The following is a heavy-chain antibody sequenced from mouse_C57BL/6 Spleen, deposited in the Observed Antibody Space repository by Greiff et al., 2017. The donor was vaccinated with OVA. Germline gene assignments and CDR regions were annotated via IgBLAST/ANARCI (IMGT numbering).Heavy chain of an antibody. CDR2: ISSGSSTI. J-gene: IGHJ1*03. CDR3: ARKYYGSSYGYFDV. V-gene: IGHV5-17*01. CDR1: GFTFSDYG. Sequence: DVKLVESRGGLVKPGGSLKLSCAASGFTFSDYGMHWVRQAPEKGLEWVAYISSGSSTIYYADTVKGRFTISRDNAKNTLFLQMTSLRSEDTAMYYCARKYYGSSYGYFDVWGTGTTVTVSS. D-gene: IGHD1-1*01.